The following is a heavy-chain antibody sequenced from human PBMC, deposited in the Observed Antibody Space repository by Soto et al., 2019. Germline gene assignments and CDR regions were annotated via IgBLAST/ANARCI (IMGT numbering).Heavy chain of an antibody. CDR3: ARGLRRRITMVRGFDY. J-gene: IGHJ4*02. D-gene: IGHD3-10*01. CDR2: INHSGST. V-gene: IGHV4-34*01. Sequence: SETLSLTCAVYGGSFSGYYWSWIRQPPGKGLEWIGEINHSGSTNYNPSLKSRVTISVDTSKNQFSLKLSSVTAADTAVYYCARGLRRRITMVRGFDYWGQGTLVTVSS. CDR1: GGSFSGYY.